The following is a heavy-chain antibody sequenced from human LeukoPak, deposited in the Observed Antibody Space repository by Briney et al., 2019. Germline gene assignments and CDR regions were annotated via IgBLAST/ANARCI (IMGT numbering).Heavy chain of an antibody. V-gene: IGHV3-30-3*01. J-gene: IGHJ4*02. CDR3: ATTRQGNSRDFDY. CDR1: GFIFNTHT. CDR2: ISNDGNNK. D-gene: IGHD5-18*01. Sequence: GGSLRLSCAAPGFIFNTHTMHWVRQAPGRGLEWVSHISNDGNNKNFADSVKGRFTISRDNSKNTLYLQMNSLRTDDTAVYYCATTRQGNSRDFDYWGQGTLVTVSS.